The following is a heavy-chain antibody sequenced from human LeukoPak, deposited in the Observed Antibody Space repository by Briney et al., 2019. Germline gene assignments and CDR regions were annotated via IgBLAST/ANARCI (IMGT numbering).Heavy chain of an antibody. CDR1: GYKFSDYW. J-gene: IGHJ4*02. CDR2: IYPYNSET. V-gene: IGHV5-51*01. D-gene: IGHD3-9*01. Sequence: GESLKISCRVSGYKFSDYWIGWVRQLPGKGLDWMGIIYPYNSETRYSPSFQGQVTISVDISISTTYLQWDSLKAPDTAIYYCATSSVRYWGQGTLVTVSS. CDR3: ATSSVRY.